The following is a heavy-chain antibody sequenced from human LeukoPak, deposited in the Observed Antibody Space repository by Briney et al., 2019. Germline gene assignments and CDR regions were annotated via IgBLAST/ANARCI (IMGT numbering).Heavy chain of an antibody. Sequence: ASVKVSCKASGYTFTSYDMHWVRQAPGQGLEWMGIINPSGGSTSYAQKFQGRVTMTRDTSTSTVYMELSSLRSEDKAVYYCARGGSSGWYWDAFDIWGQGTMVTVSS. J-gene: IGHJ3*02. D-gene: IGHD6-19*01. CDR3: ARGGSSGWYWDAFDI. CDR1: GYTFTSYD. CDR2: INPSGGST. V-gene: IGHV1-46*01.